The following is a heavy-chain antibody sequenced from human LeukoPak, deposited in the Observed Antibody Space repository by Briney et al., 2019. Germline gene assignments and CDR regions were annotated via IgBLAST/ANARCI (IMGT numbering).Heavy chain of an antibody. CDR2: ISSSSSYI. D-gene: IGHD2-15*01. V-gene: IGHV3-21*01. Sequence: GGSLRLSCAASGFTFSSFSMNWVRQAPGKGLEWVSSISSSSSYIYYADSVRGRFTISRDNAKNSLYLQMNSLRAEDTAVYYCARSNPKQVAQLIDPWGQGTLVTVSS. CDR3: ARSNPKQVAQLIDP. J-gene: IGHJ5*02. CDR1: GFTFSSFS.